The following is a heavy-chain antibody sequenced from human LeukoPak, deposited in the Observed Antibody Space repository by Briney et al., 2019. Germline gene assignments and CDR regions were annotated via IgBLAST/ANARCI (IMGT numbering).Heavy chain of an antibody. V-gene: IGHV3-53*01. J-gene: IGHJ4*02. CDR2: IYSGGST. CDR1: GFTVSSNY. Sequence: GGSLRLSCAASGFTVSSNYMSWVRQAPGKGLEWVSVIYSGGSTYYADSVKGRFTISRDNARNSLYLQMNSLRAEDTAVYYCARVRRELRRGYFDYWGQGTLVTVSS. CDR3: ARVRRELRRGYFDY. D-gene: IGHD1-26*01.